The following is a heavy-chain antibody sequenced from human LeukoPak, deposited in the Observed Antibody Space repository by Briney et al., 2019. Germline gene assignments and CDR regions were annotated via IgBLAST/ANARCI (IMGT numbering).Heavy chain of an antibody. CDR2: IYYSGST. J-gene: IGHJ2*01. CDR3: ASPPRMRSGWYDDYWYFDL. D-gene: IGHD6-19*01. CDR1: GGSISSSSYY. Sequence: SETLSLTCTVSGGSISSSSYYWGWIRQPPGKGLEWIGSIYYSGSTYHNPSLKSRVTISVDTSKNQFSLKLSSVTAADTAVHYCASPPRMRSGWYDDYWYFDLWGRGTLVTVSS. V-gene: IGHV4-39*01.